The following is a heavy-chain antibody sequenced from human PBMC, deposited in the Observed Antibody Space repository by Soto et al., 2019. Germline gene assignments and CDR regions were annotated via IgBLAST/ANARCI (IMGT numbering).Heavy chain of an antibody. CDR3: ARVPTTVTTPGMDV. V-gene: IGHV3-74*01. Sequence: GWSLRLSCAASGFTFSSYWMHWVRQAPGEGLMWVSRVNPDGSTTSYGDSVKGRFTISRDNAKNTLYLQMNSLRVEDTAVYYCARVPTTVTTPGMDVWGQGTTVTVSS. CDR2: VNPDGSTT. CDR1: GFTFSSYW. D-gene: IGHD4-4*01. J-gene: IGHJ6*02.